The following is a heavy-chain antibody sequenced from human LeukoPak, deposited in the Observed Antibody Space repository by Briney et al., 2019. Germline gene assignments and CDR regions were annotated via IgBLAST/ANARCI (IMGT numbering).Heavy chain of an antibody. CDR2: IYSGGST. Sequence: GGSLRLSCAASGFTVSSNYMSWVRQAPGKGLEWVSVIYSGGSTYYADSVKGRFTISRDNSKNTLYLQMNSLRAEDTAVYYCAKSNYVWGSSGYFDYWGQGTLVTVSS. CDR3: AKSNYVWGSSGYFDY. D-gene: IGHD3-16*01. CDR1: GFTVSSNY. J-gene: IGHJ4*02. V-gene: IGHV3-66*01.